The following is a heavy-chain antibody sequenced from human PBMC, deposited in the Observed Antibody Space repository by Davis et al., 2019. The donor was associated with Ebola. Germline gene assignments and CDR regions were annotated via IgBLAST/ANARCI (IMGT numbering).Heavy chain of an antibody. Sequence: GESLKISCAASGFTFSTYTMNWVRQAPGKGLEWVSSITSNSYIYYADSVKGRFTISRDNAKNSLYLQMNSLRAEDTAVYYCASGLRGYSYGNWFDTWGQGTLVTVSS. V-gene: IGHV3-21*01. J-gene: IGHJ5*02. CDR3: ASGLRGYSYGNWFDT. CDR1: GFTFSTYT. CDR2: ITSNSYI. D-gene: IGHD5-18*01.